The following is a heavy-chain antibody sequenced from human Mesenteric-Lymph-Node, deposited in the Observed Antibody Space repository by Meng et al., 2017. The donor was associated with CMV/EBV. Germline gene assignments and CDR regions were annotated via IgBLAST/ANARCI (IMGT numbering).Heavy chain of an antibody. V-gene: IGHV3-30*04. D-gene: IGHD3-3*01. J-gene: IGHJ6*02. CDR2: ISYDGSNK. CDR1: GFTFSSYA. Sequence: GGSLRLSCAASGFTFSSYAMHWVRQAPGKGLEWVAIISYDGSNKYYADSVKGRFTISRDNSKNTLYLQMNSLRAEDTALHYCARPIYDFWSGSRDSYYYGMDVWGQGTTVTVSS. CDR3: ARPIYDFWSGSRDSYYYGMDV.